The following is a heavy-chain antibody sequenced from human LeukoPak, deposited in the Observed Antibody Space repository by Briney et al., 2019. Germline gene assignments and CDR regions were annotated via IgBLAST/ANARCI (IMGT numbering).Heavy chain of an antibody. CDR3: ARVDTAMVYDAFDI. D-gene: IGHD5-18*01. Sequence: SETLSLTCTVSGGSISSYYWSWIRQPPGKGLEWIGYIYYSGSTNYNPSLKSRVTISVDTSKNQFSLKLSSVTAADTAVYYCARVDTAMVYDAFDIWGQGTMVTVSS. CDR1: GGSISSYY. J-gene: IGHJ3*02. CDR2: IYYSGST. V-gene: IGHV4-59*01.